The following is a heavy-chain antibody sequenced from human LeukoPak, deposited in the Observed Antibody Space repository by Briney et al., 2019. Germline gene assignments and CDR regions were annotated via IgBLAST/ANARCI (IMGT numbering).Heavy chain of an antibody. J-gene: IGHJ4*02. CDR2: INPNSGGT. CDR3: ARDLPSTSNWELDY. D-gene: IGHD7-27*01. CDR1: GYTFTELS. Sequence: GASVKVSCKVSGYTFTELSIHWVRQAPGQGLEWMGRINPNSGGTDYAQNFQGRVTMTRDTSISTAYMELSRLRSDDTAVYYCARDLPSTSNWELDYWGQGTLVTVSS. V-gene: IGHV1-2*06.